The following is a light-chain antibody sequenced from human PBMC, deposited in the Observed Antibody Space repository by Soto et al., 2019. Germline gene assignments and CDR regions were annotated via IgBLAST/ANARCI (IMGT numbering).Light chain of an antibody. V-gene: IGLV2-14*01. CDR2: DVT. CDR1: SSDDGGYNY. CDR3: RSYTSSSTYV. J-gene: IGLJ1*01. Sequence: QSVLTQPASVSGSPGQSIAIYCTGTSSDDGGYNYVSWYQQHPGKAPKLIIYDVTNRPSGVSNRFSGSKSGNTASLTISGLQAEDEADYYCRSYTSSSTYVFGTGNKVTVL.